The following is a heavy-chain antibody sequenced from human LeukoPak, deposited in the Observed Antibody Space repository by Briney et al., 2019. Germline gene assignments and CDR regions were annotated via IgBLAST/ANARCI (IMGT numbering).Heavy chain of an antibody. V-gene: IGHV4-34*01. CDR3: ARGPRNNYYGSGSYYNLDY. CDR2: INHSGST. J-gene: IGHJ4*02. CDR1: GGSFSGYY. Sequence: SETLSLTCAVYGGSFSGYYWSWIRQPPGKGLEWIGEINHSGSTNYNPSLKSRVTISVDTSKNQFSLKLSSVTAGDTAVYYCARGPRNNYYGSGSYYNLDYWGQGTLVTVSS. D-gene: IGHD3-10*01.